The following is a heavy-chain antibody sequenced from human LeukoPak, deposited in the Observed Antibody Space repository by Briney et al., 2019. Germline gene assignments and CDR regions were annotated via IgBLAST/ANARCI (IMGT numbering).Heavy chain of an antibody. V-gene: IGHV1-2*02. CDR3: ASMYYYDSSGYYQDY. CDR2: INPNSGGT. CDR1: GYTFTGYY. J-gene: IGHJ4*02. Sequence: GASVKVSCKASGYTFTGYYMHWVRQAPGQGLEWMGWINPNSGGTNYAQKFQGRVTMTRDTSISTAYMELSRLRSDDTAVYYCASMYYYDSSGYYQDYWGQGTLVTVSS. D-gene: IGHD3-22*01.